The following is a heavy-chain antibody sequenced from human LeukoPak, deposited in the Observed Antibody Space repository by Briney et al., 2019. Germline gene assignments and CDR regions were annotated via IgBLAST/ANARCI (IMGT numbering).Heavy chain of an antibody. CDR2: ISSSSSYI. D-gene: IGHD3-10*02. V-gene: IGHV3-21*04. CDR3: TKGVLGYSVPFLDC. J-gene: IGHJ4*02. Sequence: GGSLRLSCAASGFTFSSYSMNWVRQAPGKGLEWVSSISSSSSYIYYADSVKGRFTISRDNAKNSLYLQMNSLRAEDTAVYYCTKGVLGYSVPFLDCWGQGALVTVSS. CDR1: GFTFSSYS.